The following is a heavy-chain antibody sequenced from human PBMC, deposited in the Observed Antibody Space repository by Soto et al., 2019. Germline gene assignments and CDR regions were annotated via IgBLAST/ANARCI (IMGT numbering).Heavy chain of an antibody. V-gene: IGHV1-2*04. CDR3: ARERDGYNYDY. Sequence: ASVKVSCKASGYTFTGYYMHSLRQAPGQGLEWMGWINPNSGGTNYAQKFQGWVTMTRDTSISTAYMELSRLRSDDTAVYYCARERDGYNYDYWGQGTLVPVSS. CDR1: GYTFTGYY. CDR2: INPNSGGT. D-gene: IGHD5-12*01. J-gene: IGHJ4*02.